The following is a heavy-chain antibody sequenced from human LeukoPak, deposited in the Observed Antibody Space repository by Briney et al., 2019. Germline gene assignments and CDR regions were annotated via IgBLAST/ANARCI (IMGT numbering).Heavy chain of an antibody. CDR2: ISGSGGST. J-gene: IGHJ3*02. Sequence: GRSLRLSCAASGVTFSSYGMSWVRQAPGQGLEWVSAISGSGGSTYYADSVKGRFTISRDNSKNTLYLQMNSLRGEDTAVYYCAKGQDAFDIWGQGTMVTVSS. V-gene: IGHV3-23*01. CDR3: AKGQDAFDI. CDR1: GVTFSSYG.